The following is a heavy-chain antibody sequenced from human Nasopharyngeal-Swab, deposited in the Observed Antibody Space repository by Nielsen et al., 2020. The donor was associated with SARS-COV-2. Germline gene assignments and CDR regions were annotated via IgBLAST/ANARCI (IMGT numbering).Heavy chain of an antibody. J-gene: IGHJ4*02. CDR3: ARDGSPHDYGDYGSDY. Sequence: WVRQAPGQGLEWMGIINPSGGSTSYAQKFQGRVTMTRDTSTSTVYMELGSLRSEDTAVYYCARDGSPHDYGDYGSDYWGQGTLVTVSS. D-gene: IGHD4-17*01. V-gene: IGHV1-46*01. CDR2: INPSGGST.